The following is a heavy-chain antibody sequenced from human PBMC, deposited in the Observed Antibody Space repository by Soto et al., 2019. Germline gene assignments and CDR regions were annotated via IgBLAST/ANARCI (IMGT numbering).Heavy chain of an antibody. Sequence: ASVKVSCKTSGYTFTNYYMHWVRQAPGQGLEWMGRINPNSGGTNYAQKFQGRVTMTRDTSITTAYMELSRLRSDDTAVYYCARALCGGDCYSAFDYWGQGTLVTVSS. CDR1: GYTFTNYY. CDR2: INPNSGGT. V-gene: IGHV1-2*02. J-gene: IGHJ4*02. D-gene: IGHD2-21*02. CDR3: ARALCGGDCYSAFDY.